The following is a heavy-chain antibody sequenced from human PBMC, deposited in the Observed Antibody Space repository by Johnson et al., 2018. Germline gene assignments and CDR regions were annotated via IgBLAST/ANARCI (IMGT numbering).Heavy chain of an antibody. V-gene: IGHV3-30*18. CDR2: ISSDGSNK. D-gene: IGHD3-22*01. Sequence: QVQLQESGGSVVQPGRSLRLSCTASGFTFSSYGMHWVRQAPGKGLEWVASISSDGSNKNYADSVKDRFTISRDNSKNSLFLQMNSLRAEDTAVYYCAKAGYYDSSGYYYYFQHWGQGTLVTVSS. CDR1: GFTFSSYG. J-gene: IGHJ1*01. CDR3: AKAGYYDSSGYYYYFQH.